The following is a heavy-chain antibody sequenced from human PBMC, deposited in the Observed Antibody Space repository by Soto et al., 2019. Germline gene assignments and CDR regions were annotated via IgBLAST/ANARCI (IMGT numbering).Heavy chain of an antibody. CDR2: IIPIFGTA. J-gene: IGHJ5*02. Sequence: QVQLVQSGAEVKKPGSSVKVSCKASGGTFSSYAISWVRQAPGQGLEWMGGIIPIFGTANYAQKFQGRVTITADESTSTADMELSSLRSEDTAVYYCARDRFCSGGSCYSLGWFDPWGQGTLVTVSS. D-gene: IGHD2-15*01. V-gene: IGHV1-69*01. CDR3: ARDRFCSGGSCYSLGWFDP. CDR1: GGTFSSYA.